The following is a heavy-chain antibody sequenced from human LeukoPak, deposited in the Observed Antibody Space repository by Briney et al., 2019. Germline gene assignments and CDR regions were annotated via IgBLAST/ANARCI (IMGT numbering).Heavy chain of an antibody. CDR2: ISSSSTTI. CDR3: AKGRVGATTNFFDY. J-gene: IGHJ4*02. CDR1: GFTFSSYS. D-gene: IGHD1-26*01. Sequence: GGSLRLSCAASGFTFSSYSMMWVRQAPGKGLEWVSYISSSSTTIHYADSVKGRFTISRDNSKNTLFLHMNSLRAEDTAVYYCAKGRVGATTNFFDYWGQGTLVTVSS. V-gene: IGHV3-48*01.